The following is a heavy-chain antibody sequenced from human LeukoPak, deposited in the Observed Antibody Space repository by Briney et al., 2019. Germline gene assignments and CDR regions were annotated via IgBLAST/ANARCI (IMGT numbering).Heavy chain of an antibody. Sequence: GSLRLSCAASGFTFSSYSMNWVRQAPGKGLEWVSSTSSSSSYIYYADSVKGRFTISRDNAKNSLYLQMNSLRAEDTAVYYCARWIQLWFSPKGWGQGTLVTVSS. CDR2: TSSSSSYI. V-gene: IGHV3-21*01. J-gene: IGHJ4*02. CDR1: GFTFSSYS. CDR3: ARWIQLWFSPKG. D-gene: IGHD5-18*01.